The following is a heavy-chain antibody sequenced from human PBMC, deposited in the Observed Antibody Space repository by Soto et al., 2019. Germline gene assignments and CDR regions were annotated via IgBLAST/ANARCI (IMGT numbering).Heavy chain of an antibody. J-gene: IGHJ4*02. CDR3: ARVGGYQLLVEDNGLDY. V-gene: IGHV3-66*01. CDR1: GFTVSSNY. D-gene: IGHD2-2*01. Sequence: GGSLRLSCAASGFTVSSNYMSWVRQAPGKGLEWVSVIYSGGSTYYADSVKGRFTISRDNSKNTLYLQMNSLRAEDTAVYYCARVGGYQLLVEDNGLDYWGQGTLVTVSS. CDR2: IYSGGST.